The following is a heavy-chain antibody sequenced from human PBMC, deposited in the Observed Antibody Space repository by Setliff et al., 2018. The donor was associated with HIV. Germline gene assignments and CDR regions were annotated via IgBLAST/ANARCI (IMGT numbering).Heavy chain of an antibody. CDR3: ARDFCSSTTCTNWFHP. V-gene: IGHV4-38-2*02. CDR1: GDFFSSDYY. J-gene: IGHJ5*02. D-gene: IGHD2-2*01. Sequence: SETLSLTCTVSGDFFSSDYYWGWIRQSPGKGLEWIGSFYETGYTYYNPSLKSRVTISVDTSKNQFSLNLSSVTAADTAVYYCARDFCSSTTCTNWFHPWGQGTLVTVSS. CDR2: FYETGYT.